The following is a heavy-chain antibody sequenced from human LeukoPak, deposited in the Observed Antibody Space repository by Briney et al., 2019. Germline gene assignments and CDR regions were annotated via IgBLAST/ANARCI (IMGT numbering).Heavy chain of an antibody. J-gene: IGHJ4*02. D-gene: IGHD2-2*01. CDR3: AKDPLEGCSSTSCSPYYFDY. V-gene: IGHV3-13*01. CDR1: GFTFSSYD. Sequence: GGSLRLSCAASGFTFSSYDMHWVRQATGKGLEWVSAIGTAGDTYYPGSVKGRFTISRDNSKNTLYLQMNSLRAEDTAVYYCAKDPLEGCSSTSCSPYYFDYWGQGTLVTVSS. CDR2: IGTAGDT.